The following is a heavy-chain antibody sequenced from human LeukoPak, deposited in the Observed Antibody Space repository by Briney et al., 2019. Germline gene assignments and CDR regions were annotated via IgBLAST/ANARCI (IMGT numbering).Heavy chain of an antibody. Sequence: PSETLSLTCTVSGDSISHSSWSWLRQPPGKGLEWIGYSSYSGSTNFNPSLKSRVTISVDTSKNQFSLKLSSVTAADTAVYYCARDFWTTQRASDIWGQGTMVTVSS. CDR3: ARDFWTTQRASDI. CDR1: GDSISHSS. CDR2: SSYSGST. J-gene: IGHJ3*02. V-gene: IGHV4-59*01. D-gene: IGHD3/OR15-3a*01.